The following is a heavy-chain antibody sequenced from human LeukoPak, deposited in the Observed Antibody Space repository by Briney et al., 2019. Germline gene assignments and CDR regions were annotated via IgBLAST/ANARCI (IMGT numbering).Heavy chain of an antibody. CDR2: ISHDGNNK. V-gene: IGHV3-30-3*01. CDR3: AREGVYSNGPFDY. CDR1: GFTFSSYA. Sequence: GGSLRLSCAASGFTFSSYAMHWVXQAPGXGLEWVAVISHDGNNKYNAASVKGQFTISRDNSKNTLYLQTNSLRAEDTAVYYCAREGVYSNGPFDYWGQGTRVTVSS. J-gene: IGHJ4*02. D-gene: IGHD5-18*01.